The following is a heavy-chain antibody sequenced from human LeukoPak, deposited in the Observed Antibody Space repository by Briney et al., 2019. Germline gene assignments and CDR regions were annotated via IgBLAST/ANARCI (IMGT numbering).Heavy chain of an antibody. CDR3: ARAEYNWNDEFSY. CDR1: GGTFSSYA. J-gene: IGHJ4*02. Sequence: SVKVSCKASGGTFSSYAISWVRQAPGQGLEWMGGIIPIFGTANYAQKFQGRVTITADESTSTAYMELSSLRSGDTAVYYCARAEYNWNDEFSYWGQGTLVTVSS. D-gene: IGHD1-20*01. V-gene: IGHV1-69*13. CDR2: IIPIFGTA.